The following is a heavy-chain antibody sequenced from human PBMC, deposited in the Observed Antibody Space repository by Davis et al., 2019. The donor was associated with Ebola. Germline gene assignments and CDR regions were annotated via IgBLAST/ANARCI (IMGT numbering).Heavy chain of an antibody. Sequence: GESLKISCKASGYSFTTYWIGWVRQMPGKGLEWMGMIYPADSDTKYSPSFQVQVTISVDKSINAAYLQWRSLKASDTAIYYCARHTTSGGTRYYYGMDVWGKGTTVTVSS. D-gene: IGHD1-1*01. CDR3: ARHTTSGGTRYYYGMDV. CDR2: IYPADSDT. V-gene: IGHV5-51*01. CDR1: GYSFTTYW. J-gene: IGHJ6*04.